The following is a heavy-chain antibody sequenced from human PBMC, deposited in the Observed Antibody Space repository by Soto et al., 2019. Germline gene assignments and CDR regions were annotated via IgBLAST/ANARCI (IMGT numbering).Heavy chain of an antibody. V-gene: IGHV4-34*01. J-gene: IGHJ2*01. D-gene: IGHD2-15*01. CDR2: INHSGST. Sequence: QVQLQQWGAGLLKPSETLSLTCAVYGGSFSGYYWSWIRQPPGKGLEWIGEINHSGSTNYNPSLKSRVTISEDTSKNQFSLKLSSVTAADAAVYYCAREEVVVVVAATRRPVWYFDLWGRGTLVAVSS. CDR3: AREEVVVVVAATRRPVWYFDL. CDR1: GGSFSGYY.